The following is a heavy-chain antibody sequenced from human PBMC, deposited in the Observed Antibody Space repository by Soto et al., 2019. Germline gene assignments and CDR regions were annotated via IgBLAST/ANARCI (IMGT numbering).Heavy chain of an antibody. Sequence: QVQLVQSGAEVKKPGSSVKVSCKASGGTFSSYAISWVRQAPGQGLEWMGGIIPIFGTANYAQKFQGRVTITADESTSTAYMELSSLRSEDTAVYYCASSSRSLRDYYYYYGMDVWGQGTTLTVSS. D-gene: IGHD6-13*01. J-gene: IGHJ6*02. CDR3: ASSSRSLRDYYYYYGMDV. V-gene: IGHV1-69*01. CDR1: GGTFSSYA. CDR2: IIPIFGTA.